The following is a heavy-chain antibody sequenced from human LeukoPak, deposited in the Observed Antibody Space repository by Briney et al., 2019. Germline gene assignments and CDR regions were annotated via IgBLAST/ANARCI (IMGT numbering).Heavy chain of an antibody. J-gene: IGHJ3*02. CDR2: ISYDGSNK. V-gene: IGHV3-30-3*01. D-gene: IGHD2-15*01. CDR3: ARSKDYSPNAFDI. CDR1: GFTFSSYA. Sequence: GRSLRLSCAASGFTFSSYAMHWVRQAPGKGLEWVAVISYDGSNKYYADSVKGRFTISRDNSKNTLYLQMNSLRAEDTAVYYCARSKDYSPNAFDIWGQGTMVTVSS.